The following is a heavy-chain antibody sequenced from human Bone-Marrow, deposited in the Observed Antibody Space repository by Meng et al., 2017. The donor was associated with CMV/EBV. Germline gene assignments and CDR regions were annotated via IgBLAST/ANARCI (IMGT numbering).Heavy chain of an antibody. J-gene: IGHJ4*02. CDR1: GYTFTGYY. D-gene: IGHD2-8*01. CDR2: INPNSGGT. V-gene: IGHV1-2*02. CDR3: ASAGYCTNGVCYSDY. Sequence: ASVKVSCKASGYTFTGYYMHWVRQAPGQRLEWMGWINPNSGGTNYAQKFQGRVTMTRDTSISTAYMELSRLRSDDTAVYYCASAGYCTNGVCYSDYWGQGTLVTVS.